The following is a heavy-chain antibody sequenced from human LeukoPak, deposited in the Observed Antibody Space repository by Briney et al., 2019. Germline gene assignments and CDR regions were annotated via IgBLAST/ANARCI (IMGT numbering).Heavy chain of an antibody. V-gene: IGHV5-51*01. D-gene: IGHD6-19*01. CDR3: ARRVAGTPLLDY. CDR2: IYPGDSDT. CDR1: GYSFTTYW. J-gene: IGHJ4*02. Sequence: GESLKISCKASGYSFTTYWIAWVRQMPGKGLEWMGIIYPGDSDTRYSQSFKCQVTISADKPINTAYLLWSSLKASDPGMYYCARRVAGTPLLDYWGQGTLVTVSS.